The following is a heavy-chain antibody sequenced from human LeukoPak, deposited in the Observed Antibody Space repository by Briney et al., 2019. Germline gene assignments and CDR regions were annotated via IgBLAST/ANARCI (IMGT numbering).Heavy chain of an antibody. CDR3: ARDERYDFWSGYLYYFDY. D-gene: IGHD3-3*01. V-gene: IGHV3-21*01. CDR1: GFAFSSYG. J-gene: IGHJ4*02. Sequence: GSLRLSCAASGFAFSSYGMTWVRQAPGKGLEWASSISSSSSYIYYADSVKGRFTISRDNAKNSLYLQMNSLRAEDTAVYYCARDERYDFWSGYLYYFDYWGQGTLVTVSS. CDR2: ISSSSSYI.